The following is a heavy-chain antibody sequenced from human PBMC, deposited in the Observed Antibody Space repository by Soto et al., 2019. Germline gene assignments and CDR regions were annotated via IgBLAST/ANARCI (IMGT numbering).Heavy chain of an antibody. Sequence: GGSLSLSCVASGFNLSHPWMTWVRQGAGKGLEWVGRIKSKTDVGTADYAAPVKGRATISRDDSKNTVYLQMNSLKTEDTAVYYCTTGIYYDILTGYHNVAYWGQGALVTVSS. D-gene: IGHD3-9*01. V-gene: IGHV3-15*01. J-gene: IGHJ4*02. CDR1: GFNLSHPW. CDR2: IKSKTDVGTA. CDR3: TTGIYYDILTGYHNVAY.